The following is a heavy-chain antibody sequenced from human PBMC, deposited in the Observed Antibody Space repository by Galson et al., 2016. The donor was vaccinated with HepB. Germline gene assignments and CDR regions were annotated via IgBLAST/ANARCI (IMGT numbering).Heavy chain of an antibody. CDR3: ARLVWASPYFDY. D-gene: IGHD3-16*01. V-gene: IGHV1-2*02. J-gene: IGHJ4*02. CDR1: GYTFTGYY. CDR2: VNPTSGGA. Sequence: SCKASGYTFTGYYIHWVRQAPGQGLEWMGWVNPTSGGARYAQNFQGRVTMTRDTSISTAYMELSGLRSDDTAVYYCARLVWASPYFDYWGQGTLVTVSS.